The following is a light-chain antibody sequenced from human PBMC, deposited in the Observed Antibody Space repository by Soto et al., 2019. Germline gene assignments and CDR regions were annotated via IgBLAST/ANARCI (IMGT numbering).Light chain of an antibody. V-gene: IGKV3-15*01. CDR2: GAS. Sequence: EIGMTQSPVTLSVSPGERATLSCRASQSVSSNLAWYQQKPGQAPRLLIYGASTRATGIPARFGGSGSGTEFTLTISSVQSEDFAVYYCQHYHTWPYTFGQGTKLEIK. J-gene: IGKJ2*01. CDR3: QHYHTWPYT. CDR1: QSVSSN.